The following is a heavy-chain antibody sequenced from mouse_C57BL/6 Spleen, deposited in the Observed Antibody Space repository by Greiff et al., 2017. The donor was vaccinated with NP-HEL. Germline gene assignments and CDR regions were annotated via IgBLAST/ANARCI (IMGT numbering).Heavy chain of an antibody. Sequence: QVQLQQPGAELVKPGASVKMSCRASGYTFTSYWITWVKQRPGQGLEWIGDIYPGSGSTNYNEKFKSKATLTVDTSSSTAYMQLSSLTSEDSAVYYCARDYDYDGGYFDVWGTGTTVTVSS. CDR1: GYTFTSYW. J-gene: IGHJ1*03. V-gene: IGHV1-55*01. CDR2: IYPGSGST. CDR3: ARDYDYDGGYFDV. D-gene: IGHD2-4*01.